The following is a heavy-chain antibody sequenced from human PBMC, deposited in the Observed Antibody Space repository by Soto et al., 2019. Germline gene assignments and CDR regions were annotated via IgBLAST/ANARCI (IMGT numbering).Heavy chain of an antibody. CDR3: ATDKPYDYVWGSYRLDY. V-gene: IGHV1-69*13. D-gene: IGHD3-16*02. CDR1: GGTFSSYA. Sequence: SVKVSCKASGGTFSSYAISWVRQAPGQGLEWMGGIIPIFGTANYAQKFQGRVTITADESTSTAYMELSSLRSEDTAVYYCATDKPYDYVWGSYRLDYWGQGTLVTVSS. CDR2: IIPIFGTA. J-gene: IGHJ4*02.